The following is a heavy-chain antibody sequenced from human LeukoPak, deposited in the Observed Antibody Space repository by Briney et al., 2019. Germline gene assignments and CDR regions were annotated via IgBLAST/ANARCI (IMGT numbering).Heavy chain of an antibody. V-gene: IGHV3-23*01. CDR3: AKRADEYSSGWYGDNWFDP. CDR1: GFTVNNNY. CDR2: ISGSGGTT. D-gene: IGHD6-19*01. J-gene: IGHJ5*02. Sequence: PGGSLRLSCAASGFTVNNNYMSWVRQAPGKGLEWVSVISGSGGTTYYADSVKGRFTISRDNSKNTLYLQMNSLRAEDTAVYYCAKRADEYSSGWYGDNWFDPWGQGTLVTVSS.